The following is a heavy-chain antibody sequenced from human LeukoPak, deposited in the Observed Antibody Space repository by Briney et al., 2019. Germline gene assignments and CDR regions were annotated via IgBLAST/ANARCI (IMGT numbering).Heavy chain of an antibody. V-gene: IGHV1-18*01. CDR2: ISAYDGNT. J-gene: IGHJ4*02. CDR3: ARDPSGLVGAANPFFDY. Sequence: ASVKVSCXASGYTFTSYGISWVRQAPGQGLEWMGWISAYDGNTNYAQKLQGRVTMTTDTSTSTAYMELRSLRSDDTAVYYCARDPSGLVGAANPFFDYWGQGTLVTVSS. CDR1: GYTFTSYG. D-gene: IGHD1-26*01.